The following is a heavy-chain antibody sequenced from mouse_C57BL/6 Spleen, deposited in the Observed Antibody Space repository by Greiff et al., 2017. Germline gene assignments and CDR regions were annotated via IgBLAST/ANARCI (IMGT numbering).Heavy chain of an antibody. CDR2: IWRGGST. CDR1: GFSLTSYG. Sequence: QVQLQQSGPGLVQPSQSLSITCTVSGFSLTSYGVHWVRQSPGKGLEWLGVIWRGGSTDYNAAFMSRLSITKDNSKSQVFCKRNSLQADDTAIYYCAKTGDYDEGFAYWGQGTLVTVSA. D-gene: IGHD2-4*01. CDR3: AKTGDYDEGFAY. J-gene: IGHJ3*01. V-gene: IGHV2-5*01.